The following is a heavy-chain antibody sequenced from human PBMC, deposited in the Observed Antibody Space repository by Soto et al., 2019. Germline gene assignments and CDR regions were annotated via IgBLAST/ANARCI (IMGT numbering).Heavy chain of an antibody. CDR3: TTVLWFGELASYYYYGMDV. Sequence: GGSLRLSRAASGFTFSNAWMNWVRQAPGKGLEWVGRIKSKTDGGTTDYAEPVKGRFTISRDDSKNTLYLQMNSLKTEDTAVYYFTTVLWFGELASYYYYGMDVWGQGTTVTVSS. CDR1: GFTFSNAW. J-gene: IGHJ6*02. V-gene: IGHV3-15*07. CDR2: IKSKTDGGTT. D-gene: IGHD3-10*01.